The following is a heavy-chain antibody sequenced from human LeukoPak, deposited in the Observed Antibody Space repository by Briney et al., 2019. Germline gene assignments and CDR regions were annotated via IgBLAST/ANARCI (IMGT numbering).Heavy chain of an antibody. CDR2: FDPDHGET. V-gene: IGHV1-24*01. J-gene: IGHJ6*03. Sequence: GASVKVSCKVSGYTLNALSMHWVRQAPGKGLEWMGGFDPDHGETIYAQKFQGRVTMTEDTSTDTAYMELSSLTSEDTAVYFCATGFARAPPPILTFGVGLEGGDMDVWGKGTTVTVSS. D-gene: IGHD3/OR15-3a*01. CDR1: GYTLNALS. CDR3: ATGFARAPPPILTFGVGLEGGDMDV.